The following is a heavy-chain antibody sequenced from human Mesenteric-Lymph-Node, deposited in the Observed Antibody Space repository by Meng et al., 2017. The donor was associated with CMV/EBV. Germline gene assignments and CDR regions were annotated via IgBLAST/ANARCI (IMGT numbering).Heavy chain of an antibody. J-gene: IGHJ4*02. V-gene: IGHV3-74*01. CDR2: INSDGSST. CDR3: ARTIFGVVSEDY. CDR1: GFTFSSYW. Sequence: GGSLRLSCAASGFTFSSYWMHWVRQAPGKGLEWVSRINSDGSSTNYADSVKGRFTISRDNAKNTLYLQMNSLRAEDTAVYYCARTIFGVVSEDYWGQGTLVTVSS. D-gene: IGHD3-3*01.